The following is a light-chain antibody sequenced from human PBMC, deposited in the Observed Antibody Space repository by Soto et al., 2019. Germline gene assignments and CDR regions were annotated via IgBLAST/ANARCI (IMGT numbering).Light chain of an antibody. Sequence: EIVMTQSPAMVSVSLGERVTLSCRASQSISNNLAWYQQTPGQAPRPLIYDASTRAAGVPVRFSGSGSGTKFTLTISSLQSEDFAVYYCQQYNHWRQTFGQGTKVDIK. CDR3: QQYNHWRQT. J-gene: IGKJ1*01. CDR2: DAS. CDR1: QSISNN. V-gene: IGKV3-15*01.